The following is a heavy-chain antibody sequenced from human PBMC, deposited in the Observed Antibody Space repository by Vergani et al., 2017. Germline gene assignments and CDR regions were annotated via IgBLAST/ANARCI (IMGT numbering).Heavy chain of an antibody. J-gene: IGHJ4*02. CDR2: ISGSCGST. Sequence: EVQLLESGGGLVQPGGSLRLSCAASGFTFSSYAMSWVRQAPGKGLEWVSAISGSCGSTYYADSVKGRFTISRDNSKNTLYLQMNSLRAEDTAVYYCAKRKYYDFWSGYSTKTIFDYWGQGTLVTVSS. D-gene: IGHD3-3*01. CDR3: AKRKYYDFWSGYSTKTIFDY. V-gene: IGHV3-23*01. CDR1: GFTFSSYA.